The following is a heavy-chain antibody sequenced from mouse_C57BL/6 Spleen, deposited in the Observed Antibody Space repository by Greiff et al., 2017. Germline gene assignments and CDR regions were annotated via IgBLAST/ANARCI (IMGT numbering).Heavy chain of an antibody. CDR2: IHPNSGST. V-gene: IGHV1-64*01. Sequence: QVQLQQPGAELVKPGASVKLSCKASGYTFTSYWMHWVKQRPGQGLEWIGMIHPNSGSTNYNEKFKRKATLTVDKSSSTAYMQLSSLTSEDSAVYYCARDLAWFAYWGQGTLVTVSA. J-gene: IGHJ3*01. CDR1: GYTFTSYW. CDR3: ARDLAWFAY.